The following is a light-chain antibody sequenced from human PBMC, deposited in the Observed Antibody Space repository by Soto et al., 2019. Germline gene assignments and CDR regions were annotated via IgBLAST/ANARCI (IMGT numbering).Light chain of an antibody. CDR1: SSNIGSNF. Sequence: QSVLTQPPSASGTPGQRVTISCSGSSSNIGSNFIYWYQQLPGTAPKLLIDRNNQRPSGVPDRFSGSKSGTSASLAISGLRSEDEGDYHCAAWDDSLSGVVFGGGTQLT. J-gene: IGLJ2*01. CDR3: AAWDDSLSGVV. V-gene: IGLV1-47*01. CDR2: RNN.